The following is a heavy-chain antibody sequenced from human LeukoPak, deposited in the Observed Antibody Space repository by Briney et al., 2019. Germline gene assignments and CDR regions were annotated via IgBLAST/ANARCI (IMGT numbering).Heavy chain of an antibody. CDR1: GFIFSSSG. Sequence: GGSLRLSCAASGFIFSSSGMHWVRQTPGKGLEWVGIIWYDGSNKYYADSVKGRFAISRDNAKNTVNLQMNSLRVEDTAVYYCARDQGTSGGWPAVGRMGYFDYWGQGTLVTVSS. V-gene: IGHV3-33*01. CDR2: IWYDGSNK. D-gene: IGHD6-19*01. J-gene: IGHJ4*02. CDR3: ARDQGTSGGWPAVGRMGYFDY.